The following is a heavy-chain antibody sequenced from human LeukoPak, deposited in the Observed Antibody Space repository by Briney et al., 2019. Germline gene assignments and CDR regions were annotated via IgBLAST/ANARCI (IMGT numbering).Heavy chain of an antibody. J-gene: IGHJ5*02. D-gene: IGHD3-22*01. CDR1: GYTFTSYG. Sequence: GASVKVSCKASGYTFTSYGISWVRQAPGQGLECMGWISAYNGNTNYAQKLQGRVTMTTDTSTSTAHMELRSLRSDDTAVYYCARDPSPMIVPGIGNWFDPWGQGTLVTVSS. CDR2: ISAYNGNT. V-gene: IGHV1-18*01. CDR3: ARDPSPMIVPGIGNWFDP.